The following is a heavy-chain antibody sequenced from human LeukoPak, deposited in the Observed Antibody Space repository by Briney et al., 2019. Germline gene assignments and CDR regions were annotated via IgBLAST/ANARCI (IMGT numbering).Heavy chain of an antibody. CDR1: GFTFSSYA. Sequence: GGSLRLSCAASGFTFSSYAMHWVRQAPGQGLEWVAVISYDGSNKYYADSVKGRFTISRDNSKNTLYLQMNSLRAEDTAVYYCARAGREQWLVPQPLDYWGQGTLVTVSS. CDR2: ISYDGSNK. V-gene: IGHV3-30-3*01. D-gene: IGHD6-19*01. J-gene: IGHJ4*02. CDR3: ARAGREQWLVPQPLDY.